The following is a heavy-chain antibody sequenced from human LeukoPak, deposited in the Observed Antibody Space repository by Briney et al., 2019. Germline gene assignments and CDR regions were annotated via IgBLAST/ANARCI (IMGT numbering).Heavy chain of an antibody. D-gene: IGHD4-17*01. J-gene: IGHJ4*02. CDR1: GFTFSSYG. V-gene: IGHV3-30*18. CDR2: ISYDGSNK. CDR3: AKELDGDPRAFDY. Sequence: AGGSLRLSCAASGFTFSSYGMHWVRQAPGKGLEWVAVISYDGSNKYYAGSVKGRFTISRDNSKNTLYLQMNSLRAEDTAVYYCAKELDGDPRAFDYWGQGTLVTVSS.